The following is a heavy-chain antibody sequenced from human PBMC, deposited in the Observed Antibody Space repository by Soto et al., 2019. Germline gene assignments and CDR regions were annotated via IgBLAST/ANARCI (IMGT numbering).Heavy chain of an antibody. D-gene: IGHD6-13*01. CDR3: ARGKAAAGIYYYYGMDV. J-gene: IGHJ6*02. CDR1: GGSISSYY. CDR2: IYYSGST. Sequence: PSETLSLTCTVSGGSISSYYWSWIRQPPGKGLEWIGYIYYSGSTNYNPSLKSRVTISVDTSKNQFSLKLSSVTAADTAVYYCARGKAAAGIYYYYGMDVWGQGTTVTVSS. V-gene: IGHV4-59*01.